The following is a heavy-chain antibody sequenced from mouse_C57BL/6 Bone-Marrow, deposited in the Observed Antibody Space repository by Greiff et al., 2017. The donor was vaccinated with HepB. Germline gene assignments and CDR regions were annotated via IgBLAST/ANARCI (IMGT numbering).Heavy chain of an antibody. V-gene: IGHV1-82*01. Sequence: VKLVESGPELVKPGASVKISCKASGYAFSSSWMNWVKQRPGKGLEWIGRIYPGDGDTNYNGKFKGKATLTADKSSSTAYMQLSSLTSEDSAVYFFANYYYGISYGFAYWGQGTLVTVSA. CDR2: IYPGDGDT. D-gene: IGHD1-1*01. J-gene: IGHJ3*01. CDR3: ANYYYGISYGFAY. CDR1: GYAFSSSW.